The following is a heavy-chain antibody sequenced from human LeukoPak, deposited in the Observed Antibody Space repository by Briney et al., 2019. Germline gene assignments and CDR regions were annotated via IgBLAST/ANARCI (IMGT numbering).Heavy chain of an antibody. CDR1: GFTFSNYG. CDR3: AAPRSKLVYPTRHAEYFQH. V-gene: IGHV3-30*02. J-gene: IGHJ1*01. Sequence: GGSLRLSCAASGFTFSNYGMHWVRQAPGKGLEWVAFIRYDESNKIYADSVRGRFTISRDNSKNTLYLQMNSLRAEDTAVYYCAAPRSKLVYPTRHAEYFQHWGQGTLVTVSS. CDR2: IRYDESNK. D-gene: IGHD6-6*01.